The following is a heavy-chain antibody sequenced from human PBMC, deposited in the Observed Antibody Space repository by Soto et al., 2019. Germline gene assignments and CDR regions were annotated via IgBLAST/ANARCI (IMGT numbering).Heavy chain of an antibody. CDR1: GGSFSDYS. Sequence: SETLSLTCAVYGGSFSDYSWTWIRQPPGKGLEWIGEINDSGSTNYTPSLERRVTISRDTSKNRFSLKLSSVTAADAAVYYCARGSHKLHSYDSSGFYHYVDYWGQGSLVTVSS. V-gene: IGHV4-34*01. CDR3: ARGSHKLHSYDSSGFYHYVDY. J-gene: IGHJ4*02. CDR2: INDSGST. D-gene: IGHD3-22*01.